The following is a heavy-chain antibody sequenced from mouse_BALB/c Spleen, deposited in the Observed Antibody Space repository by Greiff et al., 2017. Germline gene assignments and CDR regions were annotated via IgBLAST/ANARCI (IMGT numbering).Heavy chain of an antibody. Sequence: EVQRVESGPGLVKPSQSLSLTCSVTGYSITSGYYWNWIRQFPGNKLEWMGYISYDGSNNYNPSLKNRISITRDTSKNQFFLKLNSVTTEDTATYYCARAYYGSRYWYFDVWGAGTTVTVSS. CDR2: ISYDGSN. CDR1: GYSITSGYY. CDR3: ARAYYGSRYWYFDV. D-gene: IGHD1-1*01. V-gene: IGHV3-6*02. J-gene: IGHJ1*01.